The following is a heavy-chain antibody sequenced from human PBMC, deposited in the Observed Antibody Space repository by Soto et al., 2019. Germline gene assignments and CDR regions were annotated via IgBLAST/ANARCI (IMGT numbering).Heavy chain of an antibody. D-gene: IGHD6-19*01. Sequence: ASVKVSCKASGYTFSGFYMHWVRQAPGQGLEWMGWVNPNSGGTKSAEKFQGRVTMTRDTSISTAYMELSRLTSDDTAVYYCASAAVTGTAGLDFWGQGTQVTVSS. V-gene: IGHV1-2*02. CDR2: VNPNSGGT. CDR3: ASAAVTGTAGLDF. J-gene: IGHJ4*02. CDR1: GYTFSGFY.